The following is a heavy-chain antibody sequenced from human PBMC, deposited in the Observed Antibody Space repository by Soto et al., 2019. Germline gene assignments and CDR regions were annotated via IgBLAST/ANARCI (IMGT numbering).Heavy chain of an antibody. CDR2: ISWNSGSI. V-gene: IGHV3-9*01. D-gene: IGHD3-3*01. J-gene: IGHJ5*02. CDR3: AKDIRPFGVVSNNWFDP. CDR1: GFTFDDYA. Sequence: GGSLRLSCAASGFTFDDYAMHWVRQAPGKGLEWVSGISWNSGSIGYADSVKGRFTISRDNAKNSLYLQMNSLRAEDTALYYCAKDIRPFGVVSNNWFDPWGQGTLVTVSS.